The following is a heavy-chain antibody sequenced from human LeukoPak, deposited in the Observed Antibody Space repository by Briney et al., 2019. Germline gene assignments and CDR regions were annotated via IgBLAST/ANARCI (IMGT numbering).Heavy chain of an antibody. CDR3: AKRYLRQGAAPWFDP. CDR1: GYTFTGYY. V-gene: IGHV1-2*06. Sequence: ASVKVSCKASGYTFTGYYMHWVRQAPGQGLEWMGRINPNSGGTNYAQKFQGRVTMTRDTSISTAYMELSRLRSDDTAVYYCAKRYLRQGAAPWFDPWGQGTLVTVSS. CDR2: INPNSGGT. J-gene: IGHJ5*02. D-gene: IGHD1-26*01.